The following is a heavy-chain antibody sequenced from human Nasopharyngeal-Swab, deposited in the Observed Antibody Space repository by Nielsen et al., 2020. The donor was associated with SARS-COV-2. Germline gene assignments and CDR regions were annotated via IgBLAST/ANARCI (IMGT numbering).Heavy chain of an antibody. V-gene: IGHV3-23*01. CDR2: LSASGVNT. Sequence: GGSLRLSCAASGFIFHNFAMTWVRQAPGKGLEWVSALSASGVNTYYADSVKGRFTISRDNRQNTLYLQMNSLRAEDTAVYYCARDLSFGEIFDYWGQGTLVTVSS. J-gene: IGHJ4*02. CDR3: ARDLSFGEIFDY. D-gene: IGHD3-10*01. CDR1: GFIFHNFA.